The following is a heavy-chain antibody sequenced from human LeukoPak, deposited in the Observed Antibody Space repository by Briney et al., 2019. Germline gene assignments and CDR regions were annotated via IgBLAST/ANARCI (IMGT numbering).Heavy chain of an antibody. V-gene: IGHV1-24*01. CDR2: FDPEDGET. CDR1: GYTLTELS. CDR3: ATFLGGVIVIFDY. J-gene: IGHJ4*02. D-gene: IGHD3-16*02. Sequence: ASVKVSCKVSGYTLTELSMHWVRQAPGTGLEWKGGFDPEDGETIYAQRFQGRVTMTEDTSTDTAYMELSTLRSEDTPVYYCATFLGGVIVIFDYWGQGTLVTVSS.